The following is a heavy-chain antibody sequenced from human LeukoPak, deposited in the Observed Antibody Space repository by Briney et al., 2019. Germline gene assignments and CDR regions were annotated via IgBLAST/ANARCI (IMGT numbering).Heavy chain of an antibody. CDR3: ARVGVRYSSGGTFDY. D-gene: IGHD6-19*01. V-gene: IGHV3-21*01. J-gene: IGHJ4*02. CDR1: GFTFSSYS. Sequence: GGSLRLSCTASGFTFSSYSMNWVRQAPGKGLEWVSSISSSSYIYYADSVKGRFTISRDNAKNSLHLQMNSLRAEDTAVYYCARVGVRYSSGGTFDYWGQGTLVTVSS. CDR2: ISSSSYI.